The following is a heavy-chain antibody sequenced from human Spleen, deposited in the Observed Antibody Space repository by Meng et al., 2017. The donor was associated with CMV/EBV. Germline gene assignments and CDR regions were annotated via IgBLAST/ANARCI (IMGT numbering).Heavy chain of an antibody. J-gene: IGHJ4*02. V-gene: IGHV3-23*01. Sequence: GGSLRLSCAASGFTFSSYAMSWVRQAPGKGLEWVSYISGGGDITDSADSVKGRFTMSRDNSKNTVYLQMNSLRAEDTAIYYCAKQGLAIAAAGTFDYWGQGTLVTVSS. CDR3: AKQGLAIAAAGTFDY. CDR2: ISGGGDIT. D-gene: IGHD6-13*01. CDR1: GFTFSSYA.